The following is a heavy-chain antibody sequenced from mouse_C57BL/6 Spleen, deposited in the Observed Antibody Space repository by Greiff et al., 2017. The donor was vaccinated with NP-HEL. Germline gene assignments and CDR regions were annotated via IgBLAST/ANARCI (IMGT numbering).Heavy chain of an antibody. CDR2: INYDGSST. V-gene: IGHV5-16*01. CDR3: ARDPGTGYFDV. Sequence: DVKLVESEGGLVQPGSSMKLSCTASGFTFSDYYMAWVRQVPEKGLEWVANINYDGSSTYYLDSLKSRFIISRDNAKNILYLQMSSLKSEDTATYYCARDPGTGYFDVWGTGTTVTVSS. J-gene: IGHJ1*03. D-gene: IGHD4-1*01. CDR1: GFTFSDYY.